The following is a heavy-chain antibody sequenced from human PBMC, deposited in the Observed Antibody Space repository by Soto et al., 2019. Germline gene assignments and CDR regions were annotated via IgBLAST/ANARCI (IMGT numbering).Heavy chain of an antibody. V-gene: IGHV4-59*08. CDR2: IYYSGST. CDR1: GGSISSYY. CDR3: ARRWGRVFDY. Sequence: QVQLQESGPGLVKPSETLSLTCTVSGGSISSYYWSWIRQPPGKGLECIGYIYYSGSTNYNPSLKSGVTIAXDTSKNQFSLKLSSVTAADTAVYYCARRWGRVFDYWGQGTLVTVSS. J-gene: IGHJ4*02. D-gene: IGHD1-26*01.